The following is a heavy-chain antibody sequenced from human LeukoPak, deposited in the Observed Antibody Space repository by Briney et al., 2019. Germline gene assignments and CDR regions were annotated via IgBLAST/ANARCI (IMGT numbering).Heavy chain of an antibody. D-gene: IGHD6-13*01. V-gene: IGHV1-18*01. Sequence: ASVKVSCKASGYTFTSYGISWVRQAPGQGLEWMGWISAYNGNTNYAQKLQGRVTMATDTSTSTAYMELRSLRSDDTAVYYCARDPYSSSWGLWHYYYMDVWGKGTTVTVSS. CDR1: GYTFTSYG. CDR2: ISAYNGNT. CDR3: ARDPYSSSWGLWHYYYMDV. J-gene: IGHJ6*03.